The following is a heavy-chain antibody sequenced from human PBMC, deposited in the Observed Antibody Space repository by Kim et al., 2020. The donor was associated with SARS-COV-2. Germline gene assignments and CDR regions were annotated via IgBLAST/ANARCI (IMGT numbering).Heavy chain of an antibody. CDR2: INTDTGKP. V-gene: IGHV7-4-1*02. D-gene: IGHD3-16*02. J-gene: IGHJ4*02. CDR3: ARVIWGTYRYTDY. CDR1: GYTFTNNA. Sequence: ASVKVSCKASGYTFTNNAISWVRQAPGQGLEWMGWINTDTGKPTYAQAFTRRFDFSVDTSVTTAYLQISSLEAEDTALYYCARVIWGTYRYTDYWGQGTLVTVAS.